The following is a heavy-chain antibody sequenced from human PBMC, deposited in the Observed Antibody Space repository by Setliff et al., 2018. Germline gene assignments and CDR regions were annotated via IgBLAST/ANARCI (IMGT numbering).Heavy chain of an antibody. D-gene: IGHD3-3*01. V-gene: IGHV4-39*01. CDR1: GGSFSSSDDY. CDR3: ARQKYWRGYYGEGYYYYMDV. Sequence: LSLTCNVSGGSFSSSDDYWGWIRQPPGKGPEWLGSISYSGRNHYSPSLKSRVTIFADTSKNQFSLLLNSVTAADTAVYYCARQKYWRGYYGEGYYYYMDVWGKGTTGTVSS. J-gene: IGHJ6*03. CDR2: ISYSGRN.